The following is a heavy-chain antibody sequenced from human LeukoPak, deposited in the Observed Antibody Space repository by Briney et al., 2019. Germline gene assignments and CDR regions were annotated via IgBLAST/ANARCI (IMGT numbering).Heavy chain of an antibody. J-gene: IGHJ4*02. CDR2: IYYSGST. Sequence: SETLSLTCTVSGGSLSSYYWSWIRQPPGKGLEWIGYIYYSGSTNYNPSLKSRVTISVDTSKNQFSLKLSSVTAADTAVYYCARGSYDILTGYFPERFDYWGQGTLVTVSS. CDR1: GGSLSSYY. D-gene: IGHD3-9*01. V-gene: IGHV4-59*01. CDR3: ARGSYDILTGYFPERFDY.